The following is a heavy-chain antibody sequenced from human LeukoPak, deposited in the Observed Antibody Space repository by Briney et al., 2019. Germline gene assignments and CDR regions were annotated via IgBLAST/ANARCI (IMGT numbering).Heavy chain of an antibody. Sequence: GAPVKVSCKASGYTFTSYDIDWVRQATGQGLEWMGWMNPNSGNTGYAQKFQGRVTMTRNTSISTAYMELSSLRSEDTAVYYCARSQQLVNDAFDIWGQGTMVTVSS. CDR3: ARSQQLVNDAFDI. CDR2: MNPNSGNT. V-gene: IGHV1-8*01. D-gene: IGHD6-13*01. CDR1: GYTFTSYD. J-gene: IGHJ3*02.